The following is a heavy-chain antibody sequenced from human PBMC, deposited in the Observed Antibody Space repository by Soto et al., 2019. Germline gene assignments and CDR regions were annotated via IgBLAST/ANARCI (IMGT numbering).Heavy chain of an antibody. CDR3: ARDVGYSYGRYWYFDL. CDR1: GFYFSNYA. Sequence: EAQILESGGGLVQPGGSLRLSCAASGFYFSNYAMSWVRQAPGKGLVWVSGINACGGSTHDADSVRGRFTISRDNSNNTLFLQMNSLRAEDTAVYYCARDVGYSYGRYWYFDLWGRGTLVTVSS. J-gene: IGHJ2*01. V-gene: IGHV3-23*01. D-gene: IGHD5-18*01. CDR2: INACGGST.